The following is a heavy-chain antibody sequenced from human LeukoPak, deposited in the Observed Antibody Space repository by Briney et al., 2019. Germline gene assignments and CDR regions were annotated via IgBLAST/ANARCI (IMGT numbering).Heavy chain of an antibody. CDR2: IYYSGST. D-gene: IGHD2-8*01. V-gene: IGHV4-39*01. CDR3: ATYLSANGYFDY. CDR1: GGSISSSSYH. Sequence: SETLSLTCTVSGGSISSSSYHWGWIRQPPGKGLEWIGSIYYSGSTYYNPSLKSRVTISVDTSKNQFYLKVRSVTATDTAVYYCATYLSANGYFDYWGQGTLVTVSS. J-gene: IGHJ4*02.